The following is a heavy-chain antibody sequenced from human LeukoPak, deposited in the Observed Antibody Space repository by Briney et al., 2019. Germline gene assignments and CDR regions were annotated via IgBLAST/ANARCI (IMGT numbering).Heavy chain of an antibody. Sequence: ASVKVSCKASGYTFTGYYMHWVRQAPGQGLEWMGWINPNSGGTNYAQKFQGRVTMTRDTSISTAYMELSRLRSDDTAVYYCARHYGGYVSYGLDVRGQGTAVTVSS. CDR1: GYTFTGYY. J-gene: IGHJ6*02. V-gene: IGHV1-2*02. CDR3: ARHYGGYVSYGLDV. CDR2: INPNSGGT. D-gene: IGHD5-12*01.